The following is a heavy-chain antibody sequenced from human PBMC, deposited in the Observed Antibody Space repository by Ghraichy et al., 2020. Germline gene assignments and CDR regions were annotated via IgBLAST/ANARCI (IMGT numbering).Heavy chain of an antibody. CDR3: ARGSYLLRYFDWLPNYYYYGMDV. Sequence: ASVKVACKASGYTFTSYDINWVRQATGQGLEWMGWMNPNSGNTGYAQKFQGRVTMTRNTSISTAYMELSSLRSEDTAVYYCARGSYLLRYFDWLPNYYYYGMDVWGQGTTVTVSS. CDR2: MNPNSGNT. CDR1: GYTFTSYD. J-gene: IGHJ6*02. V-gene: IGHV1-8*01. D-gene: IGHD3-9*01.